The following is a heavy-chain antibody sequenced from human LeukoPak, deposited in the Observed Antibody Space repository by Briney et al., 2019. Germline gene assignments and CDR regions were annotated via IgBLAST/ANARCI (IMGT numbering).Heavy chain of an antibody. Sequence: SETLSLTCAVYGGSFSGYYWSWIRQPPGKGLEWIGEINHSGSTNYNPSLKSRVTISVDTSKNQFSLKLSSVTAADTAVYYCARGGYEGQLVSWGQGTLVTVSS. CDR3: ARGGYEGQLVS. CDR2: INHSGST. J-gene: IGHJ5*02. CDR1: GGSFSGYY. D-gene: IGHD6-13*01. V-gene: IGHV4-34*01.